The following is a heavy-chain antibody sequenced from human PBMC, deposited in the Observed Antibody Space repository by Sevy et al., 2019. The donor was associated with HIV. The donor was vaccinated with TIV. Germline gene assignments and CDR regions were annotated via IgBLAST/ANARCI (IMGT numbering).Heavy chain of an antibody. V-gene: IGHV1-46*01. CDR3: ARDLNVLTLYYYYGMDV. J-gene: IGHJ6*02. D-gene: IGHD2-8*01. CDR2: INPSGGST. CDR1: GYTFTSYY. Sequence: ASVKVSCKASGYTFTSYYMHWVRQAPGQGLEWMGIINPSGGSTSYAQKFQGTVTMTRDTSTSTVYMELSSLRSEDTAVYYCARDLNVLTLYYYYGMDVWGQGTTVTVSS.